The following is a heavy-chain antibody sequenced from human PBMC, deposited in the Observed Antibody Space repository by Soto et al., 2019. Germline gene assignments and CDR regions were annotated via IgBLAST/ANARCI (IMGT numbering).Heavy chain of an antibody. V-gene: IGHV3-23*01. CDR3: ANYLRWHTVTGALPNYYYYYMDV. CDR1: GFTFSSYA. J-gene: IGHJ6*03. CDR2: ISGSGGST. Sequence: GGSLRLSCAASGFTFSSYAMSWVRQAPGKGLEWVSAISGSGGSTYYADSVKGRFTISRDNSKNTLYLQMNSLRAEDTAVYYCANYLRWHTVTGALPNYYYYYMDVWGKGTTVTVSS. D-gene: IGHD4-4*01.